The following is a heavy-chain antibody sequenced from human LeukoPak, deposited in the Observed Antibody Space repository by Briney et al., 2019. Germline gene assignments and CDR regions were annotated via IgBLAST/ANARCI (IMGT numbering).Heavy chain of an antibody. J-gene: IGHJ6*03. D-gene: IGHD1-14*01. V-gene: IGHV4-4*07. CDR3: ARNWNHSVGYYYMDV. CDR2: IYTSGST. Sequence: SETLSLTCTVSGGSISSYYWSWIRQPAGKGLEWIGRIYTSGSTNYNPSLKSRVTMSVDTFKNQFSLKPSSVTAADTAVYYCARNWNHSVGYYYMDVWGKGTTVTVSS. CDR1: GGSISSYY.